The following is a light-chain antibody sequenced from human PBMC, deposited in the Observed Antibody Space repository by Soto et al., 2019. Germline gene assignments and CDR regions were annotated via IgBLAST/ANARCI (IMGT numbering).Light chain of an antibody. CDR1: QSVSNNY. V-gene: IGKV3D-20*02. CDR3: QQRYNWPIT. CDR2: DAS. J-gene: IGKJ5*01. Sequence: EIVLTQSPGTLSLSPGERATLSCRASQSVSNNYLAWYQRKPGQAPRLPIYDASTRAPGFPARFSGSGSGTDFTLTISSLEPEDFSVYYCQQRYNWPITFGQGTRLEI.